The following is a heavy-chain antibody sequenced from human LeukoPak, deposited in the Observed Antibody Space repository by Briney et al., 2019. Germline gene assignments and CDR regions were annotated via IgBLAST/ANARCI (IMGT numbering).Heavy chain of an antibody. Sequence: PGGSLGLSCAASGFTFSSYAMHWVRQAPGKGLEWVAVIPYDGSNKYYADSVKGRFTISRDNSKNTLYLQMNSLRAEDTAVYYCAKGPEGSYYYYFDYWGQGTLVTVSS. CDR1: GFTFSSYA. V-gene: IGHV3-30-3*01. CDR2: IPYDGSNK. J-gene: IGHJ4*02. D-gene: IGHD1-26*01. CDR3: AKGPEGSYYYYFDY.